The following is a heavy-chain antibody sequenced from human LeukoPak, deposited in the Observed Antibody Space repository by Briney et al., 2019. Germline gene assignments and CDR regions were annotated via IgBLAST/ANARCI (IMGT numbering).Heavy chain of an antibody. CDR2: IIPILGIV. V-gene: IGHV1-69*04. Sequence: ASVKVSCKASGGTFSSYAISWVRQAPGQGLEWMGRIIPILGIVNYAQKFQGRVTITADKSTSTAYMELSSLRSEDTAVYYCARDARFGEFPYYYYGMDVWGQGTTVTVSS. D-gene: IGHD3-10*02. J-gene: IGHJ6*02. CDR1: GGTFSSYA. CDR3: ARDARFGEFPYYYYGMDV.